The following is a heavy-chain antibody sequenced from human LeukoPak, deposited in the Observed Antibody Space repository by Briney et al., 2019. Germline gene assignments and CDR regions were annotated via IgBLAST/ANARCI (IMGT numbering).Heavy chain of an antibody. Sequence: GGSLSLSCEASGFTFSDYYMIWVRQAPGKGLEWVSHISSSGSTIYYADSVKGRFTISRDNAKNSLYLQMNSLRAEDAAVYYCAREHTSGTYYIDYWGQGTLVTVSS. D-gene: IGHD3-10*01. CDR1: GFTFSDYY. V-gene: IGHV3-11*01. CDR2: ISSSGSTI. J-gene: IGHJ4*02. CDR3: AREHTSGTYYIDY.